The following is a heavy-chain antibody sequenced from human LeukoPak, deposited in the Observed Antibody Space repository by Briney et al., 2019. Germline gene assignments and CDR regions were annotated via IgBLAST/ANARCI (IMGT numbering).Heavy chain of an antibody. CDR1: GGSIGSNY. Sequence: SETLSLTCTVSGGSIGSNYWTWIRQPPGKGLEYIGYIYYTGGTNYNPSLKSRVTISVDTSKNQFSLKLSSVTAADTAVYFCAKYGNSGWVIGNWGQGTLVTVSS. CDR3: AKYGNSGWVIGN. CDR2: IYYTGGT. J-gene: IGHJ4*02. V-gene: IGHV4-59*08. D-gene: IGHD6-19*01.